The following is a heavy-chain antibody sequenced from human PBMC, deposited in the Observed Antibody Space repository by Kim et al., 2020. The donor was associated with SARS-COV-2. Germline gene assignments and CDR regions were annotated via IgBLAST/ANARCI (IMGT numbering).Heavy chain of an antibody. CDR1: GFTFSSYA. Sequence: GGSLRLSCAASGFTFSSYAMSWVRQAPGKGLEWVSAISGSGGSTYYADSVKGRFTISRDNSKNTLYLQMNSLRAEDTAVYYCAKTGLTHIVGATTNWFDPWGQGTLVTVSS. J-gene: IGHJ5*02. D-gene: IGHD1-26*01. CDR2: ISGSGGST. CDR3: AKTGLTHIVGATTNWFDP. V-gene: IGHV3-23*01.